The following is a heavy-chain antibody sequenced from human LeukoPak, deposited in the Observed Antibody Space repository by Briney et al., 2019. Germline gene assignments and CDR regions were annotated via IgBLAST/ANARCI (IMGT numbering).Heavy chain of an antibody. J-gene: IGHJ4*02. V-gene: IGHV3-23*01. CDR1: GFTLRNYG. CDR2: SSGGGDST. CDR3: ARDLSCGSGGCRDY. D-gene: IGHD2-15*01. Sequence: GGTLRLSCAASGFTLRNYGMSWVRQAPGKGPEWVSGSSGGGDSTYYADSVKGRFTISRDNSKNTLFLQMNNLRAEDTAVYYCARDLSCGSGGCRDYWGQGTLVTVSS.